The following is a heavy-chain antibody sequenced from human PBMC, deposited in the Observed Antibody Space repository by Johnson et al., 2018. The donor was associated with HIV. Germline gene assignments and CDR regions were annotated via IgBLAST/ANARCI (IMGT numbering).Heavy chain of an antibody. V-gene: IGHV3-20*04. CDR3: AKDPGRRDPHAFDI. J-gene: IGHJ3*02. Sequence: VQLVESGGGVVRPGGSLRLSCAASGFTFDDYGMSWVRQAPGKGLEWVSGINWNGGSTGYADSVKGRFTISRDNAKNSLYLQMNSLRAEDSAVYYCAKDPGRRDPHAFDIWGQGTMVTVSS. CDR1: GFTFDDYG. D-gene: IGHD2-15*01. CDR2: INWNGGST.